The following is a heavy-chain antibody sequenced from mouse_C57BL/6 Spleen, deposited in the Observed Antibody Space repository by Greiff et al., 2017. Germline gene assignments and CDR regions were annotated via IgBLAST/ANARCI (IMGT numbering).Heavy chain of an antibody. D-gene: IGHD2-3*01. CDR2: IDPSDSET. V-gene: IGHV1-52*01. J-gene: IGHJ2*01. CDR3: AREGGNDGYYLDY. Sequence: QVQLQQPGAELVRPGSSVKLSCKASGYTFTSYWMHWVKQRPIQGLEWIGNIDPSDSETHYNQKFKDKATLTVDKSSSTAYMQLSSLTSEDSAVYYCAREGGNDGYYLDYWGQGTTLTVSS. CDR1: GYTFTSYW.